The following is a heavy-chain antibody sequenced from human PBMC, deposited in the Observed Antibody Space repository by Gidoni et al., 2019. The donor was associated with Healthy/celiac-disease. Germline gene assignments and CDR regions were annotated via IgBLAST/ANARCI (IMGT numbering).Heavy chain of an antibody. D-gene: IGHD2-15*01. CDR2: FDPADGET. CDR1: GYTLNELP. V-gene: IGHV1-24*01. CDR3: ATDGVVATTLYYYYGMDV. J-gene: IGHJ6*02. Sequence: QLQLVQSGAEVKKPGASVKVSCKVSGYTLNELPMHCGRQAPGKGLEWMGGFDPADGETIYAQKFQGRVTMTEDTSISTAYMELSSLRSEDTAVYYCATDGVVATTLYYYYGMDVWGQGTTVTVSS.